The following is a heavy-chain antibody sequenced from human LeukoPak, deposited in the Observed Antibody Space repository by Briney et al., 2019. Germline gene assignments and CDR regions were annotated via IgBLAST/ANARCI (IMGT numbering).Heavy chain of an antibody. CDR3: ARHVRSGWLLDY. CDR1: GGSISSSSYY. Sequence: ASETLSLTCTVSGGSISSSSYYRGWIRQPPGKGLEWIGSIYYSGSTYYNPSLKSRVTISVDTSKNQFSLQLRSVTAADTAMFYCARHVRSGWLLDYWGQGTLVTVSS. J-gene: IGHJ4*02. CDR2: IYYSGST. V-gene: IGHV4-39*01. D-gene: IGHD6-19*01.